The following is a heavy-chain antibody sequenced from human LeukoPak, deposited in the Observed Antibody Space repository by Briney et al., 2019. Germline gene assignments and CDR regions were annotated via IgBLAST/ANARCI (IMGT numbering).Heavy chain of an antibody. J-gene: IGHJ6*02. CDR1: GFTFSSYW. D-gene: IGHD1-1*01. V-gene: IGHV3-66*01. CDR2: IRSDGTT. CDR3: ARDHGVQLRLGVDGMDV. Sequence: GGSLRLSCAASGFTFSSYWMSWVRQAPGKGLEWVSVIRSDGTTDYADSVKGRFDVSRDNFKNTLYLQMNSLRAEDTAVYYCARDHGVQLRLGVDGMDVWGQGTTVTVSS.